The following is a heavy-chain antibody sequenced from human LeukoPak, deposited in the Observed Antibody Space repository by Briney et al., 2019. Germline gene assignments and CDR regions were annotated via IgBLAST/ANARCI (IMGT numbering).Heavy chain of an antibody. CDR1: GGSISSYH. D-gene: IGHD3-10*01. J-gene: IGHJ4*02. CDR3: AKALYGSGSYWFDY. V-gene: IGHV4-59*01. CDR2: IYYSGST. Sequence: SETLSLTCTVSGGSISSYHWSWIRQPPGKGLEWIGYIYYSGSTNYNPSLKSRVTISVDTSKNQFSLKLSSVTAADTAVYYCAKALYGSGSYWFDYWGQGTLVTVSS.